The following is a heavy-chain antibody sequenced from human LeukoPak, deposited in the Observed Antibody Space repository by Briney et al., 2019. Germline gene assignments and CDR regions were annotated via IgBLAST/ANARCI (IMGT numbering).Heavy chain of an antibody. V-gene: IGHV3-30*02. J-gene: IGHJ3*02. CDR1: GFIFGSYG. D-gene: IGHD4/OR15-4a*01. CDR3: AKVSLNMVNDAFDI. Sequence: GGSLRLSCAASGFIFGSYGMHWVRQDPDKGLEWVAFIRYDGSRKYYADSVKGRFTISRDNSKNTLYLQMNSLRAEDTAMYYCAKVSLNMVNDAFDIWGQGTMVSVSS. CDR2: IRYDGSRK.